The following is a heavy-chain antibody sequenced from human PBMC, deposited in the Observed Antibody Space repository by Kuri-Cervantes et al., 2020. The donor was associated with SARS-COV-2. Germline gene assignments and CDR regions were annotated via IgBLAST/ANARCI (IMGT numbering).Heavy chain of an antibody. V-gene: IGHV1-18*01. CDR2: ISAYNGNT. D-gene: IGHD3-22*01. CDR1: GYTFTSYG. Sequence: ASVKVSCKASGYTFTSYGISWVRQAPGQGLEWMGWISAYNGNTNYAQKFQGRVTITADESTSTAYMELSSLRSEDTAVYYCARVKYYDSSGYYGPHYYYYYYMDVWGKGTTVTVSS. CDR3: ARVKYYDSSGYYGPHYYYYYYMDV. J-gene: IGHJ6*03.